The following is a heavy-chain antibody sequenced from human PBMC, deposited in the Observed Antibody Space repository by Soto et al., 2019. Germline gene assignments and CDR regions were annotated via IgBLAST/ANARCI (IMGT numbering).Heavy chain of an antibody. J-gene: IGHJ4*02. Sequence: SSETLSLTCTVSGGSISSYYWSWIRQPPGKGLEWIGYIYYTGSTNYNPSLKSRVTISVDTSKNQFSLNLSSVTAADTAVYYCARDYGDCFDFWGQGTLVTVS. CDR1: GGSISSYY. CDR3: ARDYGDCFDF. CDR2: IYYTGST. V-gene: IGHV4-59*01. D-gene: IGHD4-17*01.